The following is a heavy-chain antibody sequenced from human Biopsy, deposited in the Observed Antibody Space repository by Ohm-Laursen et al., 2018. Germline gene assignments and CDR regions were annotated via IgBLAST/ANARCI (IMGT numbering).Heavy chain of an antibody. V-gene: IGHV3-23*01. CDR1: GDSATKYY. CDR2: LSGSGGTT. D-gene: IGHD2-15*01. CDR3: AKTFHGSSFLYDY. J-gene: IGHJ4*02. Sequence: LSLTCTVSGDSATKYYWSWIRQPPGKGLEWVSVLSGSGGTTYYADSVKGRFTISRDNSKNTLYLQMNSLTAEDTAVYYCAKTFHGSSFLYDYWGQGTLVTVSS.